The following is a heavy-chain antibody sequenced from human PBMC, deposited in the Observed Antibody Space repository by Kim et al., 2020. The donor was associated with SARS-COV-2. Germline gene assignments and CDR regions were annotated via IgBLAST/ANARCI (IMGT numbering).Heavy chain of an antibody. J-gene: IGHJ4*02. Sequence: ADCWKGRFTISRDKSKNTLYLPMTSLRAEDTAVYYCARGGFGYSSSWYAYWCQGTRVTVSS. V-gene: IGHV3-30*07. D-gene: IGHD6-13*01. CDR3: ARGGFGYSSSWYAY.